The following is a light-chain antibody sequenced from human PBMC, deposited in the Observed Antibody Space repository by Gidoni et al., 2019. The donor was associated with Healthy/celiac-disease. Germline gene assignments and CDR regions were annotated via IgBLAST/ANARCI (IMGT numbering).Light chain of an antibody. Sequence: EIVLTQFPVTLSLSTGGRATLSCRASQSVISSYLAWYQQKPGQAPRLLIYAASSRATGIPYRFSGSGSGTDFTLTISRLEPEDFAVYYCQQYGSSPRTFGQGTKLEIK. CDR3: QQYGSSPRT. V-gene: IGKV3-20*01. CDR2: AAS. J-gene: IGKJ2*01. CDR1: QSVISSY.